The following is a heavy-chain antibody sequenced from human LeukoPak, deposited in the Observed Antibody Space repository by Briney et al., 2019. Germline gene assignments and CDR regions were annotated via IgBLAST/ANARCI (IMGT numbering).Heavy chain of an antibody. CDR1: DASISNYY. CDR2: IYTSVST. V-gene: IGHV4-4*07. CDR3: ARAGHYDPTPRVSYWYFDL. D-gene: IGHD3-22*01. Sequence: SETLSLTCTVSDASISNYYWSWIRQPAGKGLEWIGRIYTSVSTNYNPSLKSRVTMSVDTSKNQFSLKLRSVTAADTAVYYCARAGHYDPTPRVSYWYFDLWGRGTLVTVSS. J-gene: IGHJ2*01.